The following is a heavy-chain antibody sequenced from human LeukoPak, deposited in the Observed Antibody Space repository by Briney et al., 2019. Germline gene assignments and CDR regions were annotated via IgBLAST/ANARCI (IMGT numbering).Heavy chain of an antibody. CDR3: ARLGNYYDSSGYYSEGY. V-gene: IGHV1-46*01. D-gene: IGHD3-22*01. CDR2: INPSGGST. J-gene: IGHJ4*02. CDR1: GYTFTSYY. Sequence: ASVKVSCKASGYTFTSYYMHWVRQAPGQGLEWMGIINPSGGSTSYAQKFQGRVTMTRDMSTSTVYMELSSLRSEDTAVYYCARLGNYYDSSGYYSEGYWGQGTLVTVSS.